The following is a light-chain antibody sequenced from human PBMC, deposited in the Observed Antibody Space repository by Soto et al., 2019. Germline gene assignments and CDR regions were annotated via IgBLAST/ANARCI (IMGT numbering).Light chain of an antibody. CDR3: QQCYSSPLT. Sequence: DIQLTQSPSVLSASVVDRVTITCRASQTISNYLNWYQQQPGKAPKLLIYAASSLQSGVPSRFSGSGSGTDFTLTISSLQPEDFATYYCQQCYSSPLTFGGGTKVDIK. CDR2: AAS. V-gene: IGKV1-39*01. J-gene: IGKJ4*01. CDR1: QTISNY.